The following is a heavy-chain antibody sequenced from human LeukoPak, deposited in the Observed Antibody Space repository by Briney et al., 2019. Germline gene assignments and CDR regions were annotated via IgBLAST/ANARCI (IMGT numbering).Heavy chain of an antibody. J-gene: IGHJ4*02. Sequence: GGSLRLSCAASGFTVSSNYMSWVRQAPGKGLEWVANIKQDGSEKYYVDSVKGRFTISRDNAKNSLYLQMNSLRAEDTAVYYCAREQLQVSFDYWGQGTLVTVSS. CDR2: IKQDGSEK. V-gene: IGHV3-7*01. CDR1: GFTVSSNY. CDR3: AREQLQVSFDY. D-gene: IGHD6-6*01.